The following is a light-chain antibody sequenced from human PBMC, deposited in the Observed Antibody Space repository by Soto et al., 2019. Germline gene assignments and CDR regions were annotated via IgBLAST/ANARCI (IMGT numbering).Light chain of an antibody. J-gene: IGLJ2*01. Sequence: QYVLTQPPSASGTPGQRVTISCSGSSSNIGRNTVNWYQQLPGTAPKLLIYSNNQRPSGVPDRFSGSKSGTSASLAISGLQSEDEADYYCAAWDDSLNGVVFGGGTKVTVL. CDR3: AAWDDSLNGVV. CDR2: SNN. V-gene: IGLV1-44*01. CDR1: SSNIGRNT.